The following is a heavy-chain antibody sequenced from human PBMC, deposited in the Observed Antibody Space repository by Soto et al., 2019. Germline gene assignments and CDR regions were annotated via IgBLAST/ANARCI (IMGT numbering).Heavy chain of an antibody. D-gene: IGHD3-3*01. V-gene: IGHV3-74*01. Sequence: GGSLRLSCAASGLSVSNYWMNWVRQAPGKELEWVSHIKSDGTTSYADSVEGRFTVSRDDAKNTFYLQMNGLRAEDTAVYYCAKDRGEEGLKFLEWFGGMDVWGHGTTVTVSS. CDR1: GLSVSNYW. CDR2: IKSDGTT. CDR3: AKDRGEEGLKFLEWFGGMDV. J-gene: IGHJ6*02.